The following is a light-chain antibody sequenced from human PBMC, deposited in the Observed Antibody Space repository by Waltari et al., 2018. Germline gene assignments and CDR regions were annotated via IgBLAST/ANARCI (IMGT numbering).Light chain of an antibody. V-gene: IGLV1-44*01. Sequence: QSVLTQPPSASGTPGQRVTISCSGSASNIGGNLVNWYQQLPGKAPKLLIYRSGVGPSGVPDRVSGSKSGTSASLAISGLQSEDEADYFWASWDDSMNGHWVFGGGTKVTVL. CDR2: RSG. CDR1: ASNIGGNL. J-gene: IGLJ3*02. CDR3: ASWDDSMNGHWV.